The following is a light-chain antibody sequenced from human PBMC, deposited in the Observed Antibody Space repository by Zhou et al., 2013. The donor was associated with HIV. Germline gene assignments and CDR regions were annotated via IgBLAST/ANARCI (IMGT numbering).Light chain of an antibody. CDR1: QGISSA. J-gene: IGKJ4*01. CDR2: GAS. Sequence: AIQLTQSPSSLSASVGDRVTITCRASQGISSALAWYQQKPGKAPNLLIHGASTLNSGVPSRFSGSGSGADFTLTISCLQSEDFATYYCQHYSAFPLGFGGGRRWRS. V-gene: IGKV1-13*02. CDR3: QHYSAFPLG.